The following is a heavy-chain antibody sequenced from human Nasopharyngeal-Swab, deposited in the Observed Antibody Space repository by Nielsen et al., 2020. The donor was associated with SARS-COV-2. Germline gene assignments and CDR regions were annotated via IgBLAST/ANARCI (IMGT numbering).Heavy chain of an antibody. J-gene: IGHJ5*02. Sequence: ASVKGSCKASGYTFTSYGISWVRQAPGQGLEWMGWINTYNGDTNYAQNFQGRVTVTTDTSTSTAYMELRSLRSDDTAVYYCARPNYCNGRGCYGATHNWFDPWGQGTLVTVSS. V-gene: IGHV1-18*04. D-gene: IGHD2-15*01. CDR3: ARPNYCNGRGCYGATHNWFDP. CDR1: GYTFTSYG. CDR2: INTYNGDT.